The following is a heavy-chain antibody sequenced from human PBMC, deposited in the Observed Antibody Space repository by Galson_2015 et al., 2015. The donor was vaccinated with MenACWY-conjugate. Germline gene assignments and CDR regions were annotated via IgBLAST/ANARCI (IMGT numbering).Heavy chain of an antibody. CDR3: ARKDGATYGYNDY. D-gene: IGHD5-18*01. Sequence: SLRLSCAGSGFIFTDYDMHWVRQAPGKGLEYVSAISTYGGSTHYADSVKGRFTISRDNSKNMLFLQMGSLRVEDTAVYYCARKDGATYGYNDYWGQGTLVIVSS. CDR1: GFIFTDYD. CDR2: ISTYGGST. V-gene: IGHV3-64*02. J-gene: IGHJ4*02.